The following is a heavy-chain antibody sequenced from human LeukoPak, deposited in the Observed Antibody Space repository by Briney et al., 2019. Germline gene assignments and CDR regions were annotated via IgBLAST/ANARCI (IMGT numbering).Heavy chain of an antibody. CDR3: ARAGGSDYYDSSGKVGFDY. D-gene: IGHD3-22*01. J-gene: IGHJ4*02. Sequence: GASVKVSCKASGYTFTGYYMHWVRQAPGQGLEWMGWINPNSGGTDYAQKFQGRVTMTRDTSITTAYMELSRLRSDDTAVYYCARAGGSDYYDSSGKVGFDYWGQGTLVTVSS. V-gene: IGHV1-2*02. CDR2: INPNSGGT. CDR1: GYTFTGYY.